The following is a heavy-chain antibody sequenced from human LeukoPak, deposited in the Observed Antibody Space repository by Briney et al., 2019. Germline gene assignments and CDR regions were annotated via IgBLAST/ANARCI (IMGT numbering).Heavy chain of an antibody. CDR3: ARVNYDILTGYYIPHTFDI. V-gene: IGHV1-18*01. J-gene: IGHJ3*02. CDR1: GYAVITYG. CDR2: MITYNGNT. D-gene: IGHD3-9*01. Sequence: GASVKLSCTSSGYAVITYGISWVRHAHRHGHERKGWMITYNGNTKYAQKLQDRVTMTTDTSTSTAYLELRSLRSDDTAVYYCARVNYDILTGYYIPHTFDIWGQGTMVTVSS.